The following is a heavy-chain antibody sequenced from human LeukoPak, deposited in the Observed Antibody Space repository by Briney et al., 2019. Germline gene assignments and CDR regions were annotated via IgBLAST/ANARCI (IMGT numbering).Heavy chain of an antibody. V-gene: IGHV3-23*01. Sequence: PGGSLRLSCAASGFTFSSYAMSWVRQAPGKGLEWVSAISGSGGSSYYADSVKGRFTISRDNSKNTLYLQMNSLRAEDTAVYYCAKALYTSSWYGYFYDYWXXXXXVTXXS. D-gene: IGHD6-13*01. CDR2: ISGSGGSS. CDR3: AKALYTSSWYGYFYDY. CDR1: GFTFSSYA. J-gene: IGHJ4*01.